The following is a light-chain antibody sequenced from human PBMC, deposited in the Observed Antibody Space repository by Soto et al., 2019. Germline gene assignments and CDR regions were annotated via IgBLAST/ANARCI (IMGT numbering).Light chain of an antibody. CDR3: QQRSTWPPWT. CDR1: QSVSNY. CDR2: TAS. Sequence: EIVLTQSPATLSLSPGERATLSCRASQSVSNYLAWYQHKPGQAPRLLIYTASSRATGIPARFSGSGSGTDFTLTISSLEPEDFAVYYCQQRSTWPPWTFDQGTKAEVK. V-gene: IGKV3-11*01. J-gene: IGKJ1*01.